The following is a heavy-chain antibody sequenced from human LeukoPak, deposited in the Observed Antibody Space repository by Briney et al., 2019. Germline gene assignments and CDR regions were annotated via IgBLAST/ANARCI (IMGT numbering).Heavy chain of an antibody. J-gene: IGHJ3*02. V-gene: IGHV3-74*01. CDR3: ARDRLDYYDSSGYSDDDAFDI. D-gene: IGHD3-22*01. CDR2: INSDGSST. CDR1: GFTFSSYW. Sequence: PGGSLRLSCAASGFTFSSYWMHWVRQAPGKGLVWVSRINSDGSSTSYADSVKGRFTISRDNAKNTLYMQMNSLRAEDTAVYYCARDRLDYYDSSGYSDDDAFDIWGQGTMVTVSS.